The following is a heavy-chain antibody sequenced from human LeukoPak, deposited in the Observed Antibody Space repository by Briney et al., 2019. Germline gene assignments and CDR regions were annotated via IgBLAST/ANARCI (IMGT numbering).Heavy chain of an antibody. CDR3: ARVVVPAAIYYYYGMDV. D-gene: IGHD2-2*01. CDR1: GYTFTVYY. J-gene: IGHJ6*02. CDR2: INPNSGGT. Sequence: GASVKVSCKASGYTFTVYYMHWVRQAPGQGLEWMGRINPNSGGTNYAQKFQGRVTMTRGTSISTAYMELSRLRSDDTAVYYCARVVVPAAIYYYYGMDVWGQGTTVTVSS. V-gene: IGHV1-2*06.